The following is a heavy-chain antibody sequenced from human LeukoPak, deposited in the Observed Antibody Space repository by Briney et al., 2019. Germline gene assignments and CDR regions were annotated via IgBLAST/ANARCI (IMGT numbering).Heavy chain of an antibody. D-gene: IGHD4-23*01. V-gene: IGHV7-4-1*02. CDR2: INTDTGNP. J-gene: IGHJ4*02. CDR3: VGAETSVGYFDY. Sequence: ASVKVSCKASGYTFTNYAMNWVRQAPGQGLEWMGWINTDTGNPTYAQGFTRRLVFSLDTSASTAYLQISSLKAEDTAVYYCVGAETSVGYFDYWGQGTLVTVSS. CDR1: GYTFTNYA.